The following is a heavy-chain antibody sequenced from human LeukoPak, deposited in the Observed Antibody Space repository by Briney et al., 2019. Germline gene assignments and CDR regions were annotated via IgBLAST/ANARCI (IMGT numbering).Heavy chain of an antibody. CDR1: GFIFRTYG. CDR2: IRYDGSNK. D-gene: IGHD1-26*01. CDR3: AKGRGWEASYYYYYMDV. V-gene: IGHV3-30*02. J-gene: IGHJ6*03. Sequence: GGSLRLSCAASGFIFRTYGMHWVRQAPGKGLEWVAFIRYDGSNKYYTDSVKGRFTISRDNSKNTLYLQMNSLRAEDTAVYYCAKGRGWEASYYYYYMDVWGKGTTVTISS.